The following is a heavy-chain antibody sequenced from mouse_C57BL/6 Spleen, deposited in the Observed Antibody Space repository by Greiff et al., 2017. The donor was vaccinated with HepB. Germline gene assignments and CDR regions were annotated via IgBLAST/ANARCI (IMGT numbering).Heavy chain of an antibody. CDR2: ISYDGSN. V-gene: IGHV3-6*01. CDR3: AREPGSSYGFAY. Sequence: EVQLQQSGPGLVKPSQSLSLTCSVTGYSITSGYYWNWIRQFPGNKLEWMGYISYDGSNNYNPSLKNRISITRDTSKNQFFLKLNSVTTEDTATYYCAREPGSSYGFAYWGQGTLVTVSA. J-gene: IGHJ3*01. D-gene: IGHD1-1*01. CDR1: GYSITSGYY.